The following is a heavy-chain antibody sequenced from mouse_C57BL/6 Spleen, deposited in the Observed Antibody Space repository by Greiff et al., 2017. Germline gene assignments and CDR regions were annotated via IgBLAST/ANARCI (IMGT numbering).Heavy chain of an antibody. CDR2: INYDGSST. V-gene: IGHV5-16*01. CDR1: GFTFSDYY. D-gene: IGHD2-4*01. CDR3: ARDTDYDDFDY. Sequence: EVKLMESEGGLVQPGSSMKLSCTASGFTFSDYYMAWVRQVPEKGLEWVANINYDGSSTYYLDSLKSRFIISRDNAKNILYLQMSSLKSEDTATYYCARDTDYDDFDYWGQGTTLTVSS. J-gene: IGHJ2*01.